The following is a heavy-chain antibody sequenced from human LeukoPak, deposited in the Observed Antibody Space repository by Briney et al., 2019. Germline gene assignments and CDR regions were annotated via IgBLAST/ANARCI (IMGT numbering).Heavy chain of an antibody. CDR2: ISTCGDST. Sequence: GSLRLPCAASGFTFSSYGMSWVRQAPGKGLEWVSPISTCGDSTYYADSVKGRFTISRDNSKNTLYLQMNSLRAEDTAVYYCARGPIIDIVVIPAAADYYHMDVWGKGTTVTVSS. V-gene: IGHV3-23*01. D-gene: IGHD2-2*01. CDR3: ARGPIIDIVVIPAAADYYHMDV. J-gene: IGHJ6*03. CDR1: GFTFSSYG.